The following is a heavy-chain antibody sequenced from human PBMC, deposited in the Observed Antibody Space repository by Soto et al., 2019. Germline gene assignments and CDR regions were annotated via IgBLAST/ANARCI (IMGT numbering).Heavy chain of an antibody. V-gene: IGHV4-59*01. Sequence: SDTLSLTCTVSGGSISSYYWSLIRQPPGKGLEWIGDIYYSGSTNYNPSLKSRVTISVDTSKNQFSLKLSSVTAADTAVYYCARESTSSWYWFDPWGQGTLVTVFS. J-gene: IGHJ5*02. CDR3: ARESTSSWYWFDP. CDR2: IYYSGST. D-gene: IGHD6-13*01. CDR1: GGSISSYY.